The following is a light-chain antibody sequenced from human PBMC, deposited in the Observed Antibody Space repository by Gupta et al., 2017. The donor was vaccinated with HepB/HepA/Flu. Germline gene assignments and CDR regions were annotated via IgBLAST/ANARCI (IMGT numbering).Light chain of an antibody. J-gene: IGLJ1*01. V-gene: IGLV2-11*01. Sequence: QSALTQPRSVSGSPGPSVTISCPGTSSDVGRYTRVSWYQQPPDTAPKLMIYEVSNRPSGVPDRFSGSKSGNTASLTISGLQAEDEADYYCCSYAGTFYVFGTGTTVTVL. CDR2: EVS. CDR3: CSYAGTFYV. CDR1: SSDVGRYTR.